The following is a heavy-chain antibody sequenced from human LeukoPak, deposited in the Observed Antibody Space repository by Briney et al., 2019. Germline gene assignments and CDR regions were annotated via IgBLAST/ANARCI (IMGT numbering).Heavy chain of an antibody. Sequence: EASVKVSCKASGFTFTSSAMQWVRQARGQRLEWIGWIVVGSGNTNYAQKFQERVPITRDMSTSTAYMELSSLRSEDTAVYYCAAQIGDYDYVWGSYPDWGQGTLVTVSS. CDR3: AAQIGDYDYVWGSYPD. J-gene: IGHJ4*02. V-gene: IGHV1-58*02. CDR2: IVVGSGNT. D-gene: IGHD3-16*01. CDR1: GFTFTSSA.